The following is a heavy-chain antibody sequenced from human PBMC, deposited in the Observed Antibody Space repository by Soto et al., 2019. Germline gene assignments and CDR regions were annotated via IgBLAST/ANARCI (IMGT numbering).Heavy chain of an antibody. CDR3: AKAGYCTGVSCYFYYFDS. V-gene: IGHV3-23*01. D-gene: IGHD2-15*01. CDR1: GFTFNNYA. Sequence: EVQLLESGGGLLQPGGSLRISCSASGFTFNNYAMAWVRQAPGEGLEWVSGISGSGATPYYADSVKGRFTIYRDNSKNTLFLQMNSLSAEDTAVYFCAKAGYCTGVSCYFYYFDSWGQGTLVTVSS. J-gene: IGHJ4*02. CDR2: ISGSGATP.